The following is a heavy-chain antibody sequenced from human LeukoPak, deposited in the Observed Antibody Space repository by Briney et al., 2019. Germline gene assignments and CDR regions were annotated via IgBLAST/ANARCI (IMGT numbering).Heavy chain of an antibody. CDR2: IYYSGST. CDR1: GGSISSYY. J-gene: IGHJ4*02. Sequence: SETLSLTCTVSGGSISSYYWSWIRQPPGKGLEWIGYIYYSGSTNYNPSLKSRVTISVDTSKNQFSLKLSSVTAADTAVYYCARANQNHFDYWGQGTLVTVSS. CDR3: ARANQNHFDY. V-gene: IGHV4-59*01. D-gene: IGHD1-14*01.